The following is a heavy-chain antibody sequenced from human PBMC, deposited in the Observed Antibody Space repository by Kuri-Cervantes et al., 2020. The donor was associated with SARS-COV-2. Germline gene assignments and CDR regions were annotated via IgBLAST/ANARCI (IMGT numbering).Heavy chain of an antibody. J-gene: IGHJ4*02. CDR1: GYSFTSYW. D-gene: IGHD3-10*01. CDR3: ARRDFGSGSYYLDY. Sequence: KVSCKGSGYSFTSYWIGWVRQMPGKGLEWMGIIYPADSDTRYSPSFQGQVTISADKSISTAYLQWSSLKASDTAMYYCARRDFGSGSYYLDYWGQGTLVTVSS. CDR2: IYPADSDT. V-gene: IGHV5-51*01.